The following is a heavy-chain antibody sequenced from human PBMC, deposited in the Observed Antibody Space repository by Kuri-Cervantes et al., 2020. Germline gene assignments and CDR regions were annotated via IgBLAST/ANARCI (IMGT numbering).Heavy chain of an antibody. D-gene: IGHD3-3*01. CDR2: ISYDGSNK. CDR3: ARDRMAAYYDFWSGYYRSDYYGMDV. CDR1: GFTFSSYG. J-gene: IGHJ6*02. V-gene: IGHV3-30*03. Sequence: GGSLRLSCAASGFTFSSYGMHWVRQAPGKGLEWVAVISYDGSNKYYADSVKGRFTISRDNSKNTLYLQMNSLRAEDTAVYYCARDRMAAYYDFWSGYYRSDYYGMDVWGQGTTVTV.